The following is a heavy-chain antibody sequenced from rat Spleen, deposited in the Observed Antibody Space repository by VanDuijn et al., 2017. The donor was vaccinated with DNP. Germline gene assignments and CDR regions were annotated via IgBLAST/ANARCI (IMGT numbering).Heavy chain of an antibody. Sequence: QVQLKESGPGLVQPSQTLSLTCTVSGFSLTSYTVSWVRQPPGKGLEWIAAMSSGGSTYYNSALKSRLSFSKATSKSQVFLKLNRLQTEDTATYYCARDLIIRDTTSAMDAWGQGTSVTVSS. CDR2: MSSGGST. V-gene: IGHV2-6*01. D-gene: IGHD4-3*01. CDR3: ARDLIIRDTTSAMDA. J-gene: IGHJ4*01. CDR1: GFSLTSYT.